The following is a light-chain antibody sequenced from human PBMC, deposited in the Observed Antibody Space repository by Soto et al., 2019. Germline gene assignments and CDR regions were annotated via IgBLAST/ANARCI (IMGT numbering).Light chain of an antibody. V-gene: IGKV3-20*01. Sequence: EIVLTQSPGTLSLSPGERATLSCRASQSVSSSFLAWYQQRPGQAPRLLIFGASYLATGIPDRFSGSGSGTDCTLTISRLEPEDFAVYYCQHYGSSPPEFTFGPGTKVDSK. CDR3: QHYGSSPPEFT. CDR1: QSVSSSF. J-gene: IGKJ3*01. CDR2: GAS.